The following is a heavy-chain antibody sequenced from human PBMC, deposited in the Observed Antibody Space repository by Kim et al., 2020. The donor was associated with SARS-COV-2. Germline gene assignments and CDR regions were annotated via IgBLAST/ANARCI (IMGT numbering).Heavy chain of an antibody. D-gene: IGHD6-13*01. CDR3: ARDRWAAAGTGYFQH. J-gene: IGHJ1*01. V-gene: IGHV1-69*01. Sequence: QKFQGRVTITADESTITAYMELSSLRSEDTAVYYCARDRWAAAGTGYFQHWGQGTLVTVSS.